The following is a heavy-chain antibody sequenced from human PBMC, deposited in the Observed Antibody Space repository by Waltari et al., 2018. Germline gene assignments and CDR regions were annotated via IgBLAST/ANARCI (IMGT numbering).Heavy chain of an antibody. V-gene: IGHV3-53*01. Sequence: EVQLVESGGGLIQPGGSLRLSCAASGFTVSSNYLSWVRQAPGKGLEWVSVIDSGGSTYYADSVKGRFTSSRDNAKNTLYLQMNSLRAEDTAVYYCARDRHYDFWSGYYLYGMDVWGQGTTVTVSS. CDR2: IDSGGST. CDR3: ARDRHYDFWSGYYLYGMDV. J-gene: IGHJ6*02. CDR1: GFTVSSNY. D-gene: IGHD3-3*01.